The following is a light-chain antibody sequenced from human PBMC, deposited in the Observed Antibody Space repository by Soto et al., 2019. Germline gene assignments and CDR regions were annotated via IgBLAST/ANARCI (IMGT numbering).Light chain of an antibody. CDR3: QQSHSFPPT. Sequence: DIQMTQSPSSVSASVGDRVTITCRASQDITRWLAWYQQRPGKAPQLLIYGASSLQSGVPSRFSGSGSGPDFPLPGSSLQPEDFAAYFCQQSHSFPPTFGGGTKVEL. V-gene: IGKV1-12*01. CDR1: QDITRW. CDR2: GAS. J-gene: IGKJ4*01.